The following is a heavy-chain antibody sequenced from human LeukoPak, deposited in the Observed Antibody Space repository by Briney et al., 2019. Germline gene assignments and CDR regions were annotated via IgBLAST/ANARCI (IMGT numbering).Heavy chain of an antibody. V-gene: IGHV1-18*01. Sequence: ASVKVSCKASGYTFTSYGLTWVRQAPGQGLEWMAWISAYNGKTNYAQKLQGRVTITTDKSTSTAYMELRSLTSDDTGVYYCARVVVASTNWFDPWGQGTLVTVSS. J-gene: IGHJ5*02. CDR1: GYTFTSYG. CDR3: ARVVVASTNWFDP. D-gene: IGHD5-12*01. CDR2: ISAYNGKT.